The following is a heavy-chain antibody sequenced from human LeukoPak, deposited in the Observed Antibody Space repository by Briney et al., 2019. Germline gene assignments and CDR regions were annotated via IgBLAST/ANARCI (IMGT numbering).Heavy chain of an antibody. D-gene: IGHD4-17*01. Sequence: GGSLRLSCAASGFTFSSYAMSWVRQAPGKGLEWVSAISGSGGSTYYADSVKGRFTISRDNSKNTLYLQMNSLRAGDTAVYYCAKATTVTAYYYYYYMDVWGKGTTVTVSS. V-gene: IGHV3-23*01. CDR2: ISGSGGST. J-gene: IGHJ6*03. CDR1: GFTFSSYA. CDR3: AKATTVTAYYYYYYMDV.